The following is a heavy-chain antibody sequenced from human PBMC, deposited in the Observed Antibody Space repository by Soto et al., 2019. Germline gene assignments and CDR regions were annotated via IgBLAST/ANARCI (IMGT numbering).Heavy chain of an antibody. J-gene: IGHJ6*01. CDR1: GGSFSGYY. CDR3: ARGLAWVVTAIPYGMDV. Sequence: SETLSLTCAVYGGSFSGYYWSWIRQPPGKGLEWIGEINHSGSTNYNPSLKSRVTISVDTSKNQFSRKLSSVTAADTAVYYCARGLAWVVTAIPYGMDVWGQGTTVTAPQ. D-gene: IGHD2-21*02. V-gene: IGHV4-34*01. CDR2: INHSGST.